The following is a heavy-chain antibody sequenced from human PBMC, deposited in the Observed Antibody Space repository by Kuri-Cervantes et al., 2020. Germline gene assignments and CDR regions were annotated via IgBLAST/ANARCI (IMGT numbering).Heavy chain of an antibody. CDR2: ISYDGSNK. CDR3: ARETGSSWYAWGY. D-gene: IGHD6-13*01. J-gene: IGHJ4*02. CDR1: GFTFSSYA. Sequence: LSLTCAASGFTFSSYAMHWVRQAPGKGLEWVAVISYDGSNKYYADSVKGRFTISRDNSKNTLYLQMNSLRAEDTALYYCARETGSSWYAWGYWGQGTLVTVSS. V-gene: IGHV3-30-3*01.